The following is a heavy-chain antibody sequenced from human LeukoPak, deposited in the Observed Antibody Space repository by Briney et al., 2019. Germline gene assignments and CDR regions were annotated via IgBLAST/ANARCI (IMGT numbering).Heavy chain of an antibody. CDR1: GYTFTGYC. CDR2: INPNSGGT. V-gene: IGHV1-2*02. Sequence: ASVKVSCKASGYTFTGYCMHWVRQAPGQGLEWMGWINPNSGGTNYAQKFQGRVTMTRDTSISTAYMELSRLRSDDTAVYYCARSTTMVRGVILVPGYWGQGTLVTVSS. D-gene: IGHD3-10*01. J-gene: IGHJ4*02. CDR3: ARSTTMVRGVILVPGY.